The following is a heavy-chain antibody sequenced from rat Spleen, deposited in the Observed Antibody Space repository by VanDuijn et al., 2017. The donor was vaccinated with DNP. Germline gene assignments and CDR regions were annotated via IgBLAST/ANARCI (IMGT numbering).Heavy chain of an antibody. D-gene: IGHD5-1*01. J-gene: IGHJ2*01. CDR1: GFTFNNYW. CDR2: ISYDGGST. V-gene: IGHV5-20*01. Sequence: EVQLVESGGGLEQPGRSLKLSCVASGFTFNNYWMTWIRQVPGKGLEWVASISYDGGSTYYRDSVKGRFTISRDNAKSSLYLQMDSLRSEDTATYYCTTEDWAGYWGQGVMVTVSS. CDR3: TTEDWAGY.